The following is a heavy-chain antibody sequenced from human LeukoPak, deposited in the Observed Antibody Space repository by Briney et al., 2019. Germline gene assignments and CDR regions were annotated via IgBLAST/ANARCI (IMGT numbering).Heavy chain of an antibody. D-gene: IGHD3-22*01. CDR2: IKQDGSEK. J-gene: IGHJ4*02. Sequence: GGSLRLSCAGSGFTFSSYWMSWVRQAPGKGLEWVANIKQDGSEKYYVDSVKGRFTISRDNAKTSLYLQMNSLRAEDTAVYYCARDPPVRYYYDSSMVLFDYWGQGTLVTVSS. V-gene: IGHV3-7*01. CDR1: GFTFSSYW. CDR3: ARDPPVRYYYDSSMVLFDY.